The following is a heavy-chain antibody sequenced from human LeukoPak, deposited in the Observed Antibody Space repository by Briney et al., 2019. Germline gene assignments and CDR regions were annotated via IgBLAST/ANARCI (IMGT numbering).Heavy chain of an antibody. V-gene: IGHV3-7*01. CDR1: VFTFSNYW. J-gene: IGHJ4*02. CDR3: ARDLGYCTNGVCHTRFDY. D-gene: IGHD2-8*01. CDR2: IRQDGGLK. Sequence: SGGSLRLSCTASVFTFSNYWMSWVRQAPGKGLEWVANIRQDGGLKHCVDSVKGRFTISRDNAENSLYLQMNSLRAEDTAVYYCARDLGYCTNGVCHTRFDYWGQGTLVAVSS.